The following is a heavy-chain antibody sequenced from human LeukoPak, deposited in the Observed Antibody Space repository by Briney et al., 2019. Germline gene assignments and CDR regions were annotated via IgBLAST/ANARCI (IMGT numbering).Heavy chain of an antibody. V-gene: IGHV4-28*01. CDR3: ARKENVYYYFDY. CDR1: GYSITSSSR. Sequence: SETLSLTCAVSGYSITSSSRWGWIRQPPGKGLEWIGYIYHSGTTYYNPSLQSRVTMSVDTSKNQFSLKLSSVTAVDTAVYYCARKENVYYYFDYWGQGTLVTVSS. D-gene: IGHD3-10*01. J-gene: IGHJ4*02. CDR2: IYHSGTT.